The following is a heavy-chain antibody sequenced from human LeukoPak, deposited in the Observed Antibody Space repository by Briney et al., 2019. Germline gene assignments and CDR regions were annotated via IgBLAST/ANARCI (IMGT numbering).Heavy chain of an antibody. CDR3: ARDKSEHSGNFDAFDI. CDR1: GYTFFTYG. Sequence: ASVKVSCKASGYTFFTYGINWVRQAPGQGPEWMGWISTYNGNINYAQKFQGRVTMTTDTSTSTAYMELRSLRSDDTAVYYCARDKSEHSGNFDAFDIWGQGTMVTVSS. J-gene: IGHJ3*02. CDR2: ISTYNGNI. D-gene: IGHD1-26*01. V-gene: IGHV1-18*01.